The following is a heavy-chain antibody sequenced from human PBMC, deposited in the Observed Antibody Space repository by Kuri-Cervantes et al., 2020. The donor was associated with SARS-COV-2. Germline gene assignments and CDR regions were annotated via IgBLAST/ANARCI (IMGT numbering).Heavy chain of an antibody. CDR3: ARGWSGTDYYYGMDV. CDR1: GYTFSSYA. J-gene: IGHJ6*02. CDR2: IIPIFGTA. Sequence: SVKVSCKASGYTFSSYAISWVRQAPGQGLEWMGGIIPIFGTANYAQKFQGRVTITADESTSTAYMELSSLRSEDTAVYYCARGWSGTDYYYGMDVWGQGTTVTVSS. D-gene: IGHD6-13*01. V-gene: IGHV1-69*13.